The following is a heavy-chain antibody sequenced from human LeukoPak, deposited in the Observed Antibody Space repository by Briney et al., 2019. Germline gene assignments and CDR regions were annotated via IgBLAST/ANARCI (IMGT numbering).Heavy chain of an antibody. D-gene: IGHD3-10*01. CDR3: AREGSDYGSGSYYGSFDY. V-gene: IGHV1-69*13. Sequence: SVKVSCKASGGTFSSYAISWVRQAPGQGLEWMGGIIPIFGTANYAQKFQGRVTITADESTSTAYMELSSLRSEDTAVYYCAREGSDYGSGSYYGSFDYWGQGTLVTVSS. CDR2: IIPIFGTA. CDR1: GGTFSSYA. J-gene: IGHJ4*02.